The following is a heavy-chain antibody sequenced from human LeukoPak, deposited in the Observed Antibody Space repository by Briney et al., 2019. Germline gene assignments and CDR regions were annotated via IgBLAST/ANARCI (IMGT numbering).Heavy chain of an antibody. D-gene: IGHD3-16*01. J-gene: IGHJ4*02. V-gene: IGHV3-30*03. CDR3: ARGIAKASWGFDY. CDR1: GFTFSSYG. CDR2: ISYDGSNK. Sequence: PGRSLRLSCAASGFTFSSYGMHWVRQAPGKGLEWVAVISYDGSNKYYADSVKGRFTISRDNSKNTLYLQMNSLRAGDTAVYYCARGIAKASWGFDYWGQGTLVTVSS.